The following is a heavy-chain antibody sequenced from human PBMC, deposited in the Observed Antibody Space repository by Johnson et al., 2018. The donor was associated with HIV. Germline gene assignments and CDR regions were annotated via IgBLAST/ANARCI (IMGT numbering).Heavy chain of an antibody. CDR2: IYSGDNT. CDR1: GISVIKNY. J-gene: IGHJ3*02. D-gene: IGHD6-19*01. CDR3: ARERGYSSVLWKLSEDAFDI. V-gene: IGHV3-66*01. Sequence: VQLVESGGGLVQPGGSLRLSCEASGISVIKNYMSWVRQAPGKGLEWVSLIYSGDNTKYADSVKGRFIISRDNAKKSLYLQMNSLRAEDTAVYYCARERGYSSVLWKLSEDAFDIWGQGTMVTVSS.